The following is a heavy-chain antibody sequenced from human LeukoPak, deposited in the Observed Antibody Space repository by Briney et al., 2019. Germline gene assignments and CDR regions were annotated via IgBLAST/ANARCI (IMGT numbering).Heavy chain of an antibody. Sequence: GGSLRLSCAASGFTFDDYGMSWVRQAPGKGLEWISGANWNGGSTGYADSVKGRFTISRDNAKNSLYLQMNSLRAEDTALYYCVRDRCSSTSCPDSTNWFDPWGQGTLVTVSS. CDR3: VRDRCSSTSCPDSTNWFDP. J-gene: IGHJ5*02. CDR2: ANWNGGST. D-gene: IGHD2-2*01. V-gene: IGHV3-20*04. CDR1: GFTFDDYG.